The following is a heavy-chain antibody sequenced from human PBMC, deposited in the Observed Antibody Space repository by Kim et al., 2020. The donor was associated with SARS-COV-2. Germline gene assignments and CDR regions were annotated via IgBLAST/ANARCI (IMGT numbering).Heavy chain of an antibody. Sequence: GGSLRRSCAASGFTLSSSAMSWVRQAPGMGLEWVSVIFSGGTGTNYADSVKGRFTISRDSAKNTLSLQMNSLTAEDTALYYCARDSRGYTGIRLSFDIWGQGTMVTVSS. CDR1: GFTLSSSA. CDR3: ARDSRGYTGIRLSFDI. V-gene: IGHV3-23*03. CDR2: IFSGGTGT. J-gene: IGHJ3*02. D-gene: IGHD1-26*01.